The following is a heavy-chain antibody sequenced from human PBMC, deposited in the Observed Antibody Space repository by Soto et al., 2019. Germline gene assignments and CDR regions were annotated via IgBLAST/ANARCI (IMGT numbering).Heavy chain of an antibody. D-gene: IGHD2-8*01. V-gene: IGHV3-21*01. CDR2: ISSSSSYI. CDR1: GFTFSSYS. J-gene: IGHJ6*02. Sequence: PGGSLRLSCAASGFTFSSYSVNWVRQAPGKGLEWVSSISSSSSYIYYADSVKGRFTISRDNAKNSLYLQMNSLRAEDTAVYYCAREEGILYSNAHYYYGMDVWGQGTTVTVSS. CDR3: AREEGILYSNAHYYYGMDV.